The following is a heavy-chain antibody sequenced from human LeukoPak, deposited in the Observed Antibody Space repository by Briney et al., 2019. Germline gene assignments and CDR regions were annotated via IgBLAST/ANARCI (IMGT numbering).Heavy chain of an antibody. D-gene: IGHD3-10*01. CDR2: ISAYNGNT. CDR1: GYTFTSYG. CDR3: ARDIDKITTVRGIIITRPFNWFDP. V-gene: IGHV1-18*01. J-gene: IGHJ5*02. Sequence: GASVKVSCKASGYTFTSYGISWVRQAPGQGLEWMGWISAYNGNTNYAQKLQGRVTMTTDTSTSTAYMELRSLRSDDTAVYYCARDIDKITTVRGIIITRPFNWFDPWGQGTLVTVSS.